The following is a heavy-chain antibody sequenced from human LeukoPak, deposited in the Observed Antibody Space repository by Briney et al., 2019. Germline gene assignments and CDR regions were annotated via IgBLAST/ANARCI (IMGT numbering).Heavy chain of an antibody. Sequence: GGSLRLSCEASGFTFDDYAMHWVRQAPGKGLEWVSGISWNSGSIGYADSVKGRFTISGDNSKNTLHLQMNSLRAEDTAVYYCARDGDTAIRGVNFDYWGQGTLVTVSS. CDR3: ARDGDTAIRGVNFDY. CDR1: GFTFDDYA. J-gene: IGHJ4*02. V-gene: IGHV3-9*01. D-gene: IGHD3-10*01. CDR2: ISWNSGSI.